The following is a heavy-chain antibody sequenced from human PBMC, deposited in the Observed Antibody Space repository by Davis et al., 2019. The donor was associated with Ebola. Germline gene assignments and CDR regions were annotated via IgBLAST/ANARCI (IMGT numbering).Heavy chain of an antibody. CDR3: ARGERRYYDYNGMDV. CDR1: GSTFSDYY. Sequence: PGGSLRLSCAASGSTFSDYYMSWVRQAPGKGLEWLSYISTYGTTIYYGDSVKGRFTISRDNAKNSLYLQMHSLRPEDTAVYYCARGERRYYDYNGMDVWGQGTTVTVSS. CDR2: ISTYGTTI. D-gene: IGHD1-1*01. V-gene: IGHV3-11*01. J-gene: IGHJ6*02.